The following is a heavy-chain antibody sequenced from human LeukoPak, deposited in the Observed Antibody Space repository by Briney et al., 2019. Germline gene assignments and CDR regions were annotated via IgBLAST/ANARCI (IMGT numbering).Heavy chain of an antibody. Sequence: GGSLRLSCAASGFTFSNAWMSWVRQAPGKGLEWVGRIKSKTDGGTTDYAAPVKGRFTISRDDSKNTLYLQMNSLKTEDTAVYYSTHGIPGVLRYFDWPNNWFDPWGQGTLVTVSS. J-gene: IGHJ5*02. CDR3: THGIPGVLRYFDWPNNWFDP. CDR2: IKSKTDGGTT. V-gene: IGHV3-15*01. CDR1: GFTFSNAW. D-gene: IGHD3-9*01.